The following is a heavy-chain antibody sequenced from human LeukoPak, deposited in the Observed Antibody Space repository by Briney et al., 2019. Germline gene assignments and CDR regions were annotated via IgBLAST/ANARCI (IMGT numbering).Heavy chain of an antibody. CDR2: ISAYNGNT. CDR1: GYTFTSYG. D-gene: IGHD2-2*01. Sequence: ASVKVSCKASGYTFTSYGISWVRQAPGQGLEWMGWISAYNGNTNYAQKLQGRVTMTTDTSTSTAYMELRSLRSDDTAVYCCARADIVVVPAAPLENWGQGTLVTVSS. CDR3: ARADIVVVPAAPLEN. V-gene: IGHV1-18*01. J-gene: IGHJ4*02.